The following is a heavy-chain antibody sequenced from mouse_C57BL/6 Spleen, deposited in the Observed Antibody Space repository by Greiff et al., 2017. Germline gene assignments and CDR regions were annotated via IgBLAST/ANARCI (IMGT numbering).Heavy chain of an antibody. V-gene: IGHV5-17*01. J-gene: IGHJ2*01. CDR1: GFTFSDYG. CDR3: ARLDDYDEGYYVDY. CDR2: ISSGSSTI. D-gene: IGHD2-4*01. Sequence: DVKLVESGGGLVKPGGSLKLSCAASGFTFSDYGMHWVRQAPEKGLEWVAYISSGSSTIYYADTVKGRFTISRDNAKNTLFLQMTSLRSEDTAMYYCARLDDYDEGYYVDYGGQGTTLTVSS.